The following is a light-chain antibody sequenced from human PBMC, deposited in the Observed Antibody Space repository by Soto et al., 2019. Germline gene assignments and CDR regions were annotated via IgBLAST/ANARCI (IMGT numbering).Light chain of an antibody. CDR1: SSDVGGYNY. J-gene: IGLJ3*02. Sequence: QSALTQPRSVSGSPGQSVTISCTGTSSDVGGYNYVSWYQQHPDKAPKLMISDVNKRPSGVPDRFSGSKSGNTASLTISGLQAEDEADYYCCSYAGTYTWLFGGGTKLTVL. CDR2: DVN. CDR3: CSYAGTYTWL. V-gene: IGLV2-11*01.